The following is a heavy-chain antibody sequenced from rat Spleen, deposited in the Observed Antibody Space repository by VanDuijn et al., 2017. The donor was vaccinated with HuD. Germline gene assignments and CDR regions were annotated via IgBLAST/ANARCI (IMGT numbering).Heavy chain of an antibody. D-gene: IGHD1-10*01. CDR1: GFTFSNYG. Sequence: EVQLVESGGGLVQPGRSMKLSCAASGFTFSNYGMAWVRQAPKKGLEWVAYISYDGGSTYYRDSVKGRFTISRDNAKSTLYLQMDSLRSEDTATYYCTKPTTSPYYWYFDFWGPGTMVTVSS. CDR2: ISYDGGST. V-gene: IGHV5-20*01. CDR3: TKPTTSPYYWYFDF. J-gene: IGHJ1*01.